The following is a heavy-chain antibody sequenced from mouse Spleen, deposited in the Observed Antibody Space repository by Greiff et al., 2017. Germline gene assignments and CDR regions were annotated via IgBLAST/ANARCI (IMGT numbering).Heavy chain of an antibody. Sequence: QVQLQQPGAELVRPGSSVKLSCKASGYTFTSYWMDWVKQRPGQGLEWIGNIYPSDSETHYNQKFKDKATLTVDQSSSTAYMQLNSLTSEDSAVYYCARSGDYDSWYFDVWGAGTTVTVSS. D-gene: IGHD2-4*01. CDR1: GYTFTSYW. CDR3: ARSGDYDSWYFDV. V-gene: IGHV1-61*01. J-gene: IGHJ1*01. CDR2: IYPSDSET.